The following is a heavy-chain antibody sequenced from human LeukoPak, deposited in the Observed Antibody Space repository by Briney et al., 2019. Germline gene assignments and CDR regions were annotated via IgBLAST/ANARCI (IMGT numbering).Heavy chain of an antibody. CDR3: AKDRSDSSNWYLGDY. CDR1: GFLFSAYG. J-gene: IGHJ4*02. D-gene: IGHD6-13*01. V-gene: IGHV3-30*18. CDR2: ISYDGSNK. Sequence: GKSLTLSCAASGFLFSAYGMHWVRQAPGKGLEWVAVISYDGSNKYFVDSVKGRFTISRDNSKNTLYLQMNSLRADDTAVYYCAKDRSDSSNWYLGDYWGQGTLVTVSS.